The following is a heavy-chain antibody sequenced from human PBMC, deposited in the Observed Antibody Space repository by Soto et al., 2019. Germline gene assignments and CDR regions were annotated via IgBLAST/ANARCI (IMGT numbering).Heavy chain of an antibody. CDR2: IMPVFPTP. Sequence: QVQLVQSGAEVKKPGSSVKVSCKTSGGTFRTSAISWVRQAPGQGLEWMGGIMPVFPTPDYAQKFQGRVTITADGATSPAPMERSSLRSEATAVYYCATDKARQQLGGNSYYIMDVWGPGTTVTVSS. CDR1: GGTFRTSA. D-gene: IGHD3-3*02. CDR3: ATDKARQQLGGNSYYIMDV. V-gene: IGHV1-69*12. J-gene: IGHJ6*01.